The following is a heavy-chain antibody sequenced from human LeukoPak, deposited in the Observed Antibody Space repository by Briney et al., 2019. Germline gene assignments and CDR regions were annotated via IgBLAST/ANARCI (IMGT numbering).Heavy chain of an antibody. CDR2: IKEDGSIK. J-gene: IGHJ4*02. D-gene: IGHD6-6*01. Sequence: QAGGSLRLSCAASGFAFSNYWMTWVRQAPGKGLEWVANIKEDGSIKYYVDSLKGRFSISRDNGKNSLYLQMNTLGAEDTAVYYCARIGYSSSSLDYWGQGTLVTVSS. V-gene: IGHV3-7*03. CDR3: ARIGYSSSSLDY. CDR1: GFAFSNYW.